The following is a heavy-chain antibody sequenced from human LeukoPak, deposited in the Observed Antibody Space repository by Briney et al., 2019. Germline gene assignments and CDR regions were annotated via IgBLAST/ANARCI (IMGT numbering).Heavy chain of an antibody. CDR2: IYYSGST. Sequence: SETLSLTCTVSGGSISSSSYYWGWIRQPPGKGLEWIGNIYYSGSTNYNPSLKSRVTISVDTSKNQFSLKLSSVTAADTAVYYCARARKMNYWYFDLWGCGTLVTVSS. CDR3: ARARKMNYWYFDL. CDR1: GGSISSSSYY. J-gene: IGHJ2*01. V-gene: IGHV4-39*07.